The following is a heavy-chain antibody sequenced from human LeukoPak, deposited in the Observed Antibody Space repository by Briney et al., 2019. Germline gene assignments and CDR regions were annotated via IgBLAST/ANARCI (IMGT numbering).Heavy chain of an antibody. V-gene: IGHV3-48*03. CDR2: ISSSGTTI. Sequence: GGSLRLSCAASGFTFSSYEMNWVRQAPGKGLEWVSYISSSGTTIYYADSVKGRFTISRDNAKNSLYLQMNSLRAEDTAVYYGARDFNYYDSSGYPHWYFDLWGRGTLVTVSS. J-gene: IGHJ2*01. CDR1: GFTFSSYE. D-gene: IGHD3-22*01. CDR3: ARDFNYYDSSGYPHWYFDL.